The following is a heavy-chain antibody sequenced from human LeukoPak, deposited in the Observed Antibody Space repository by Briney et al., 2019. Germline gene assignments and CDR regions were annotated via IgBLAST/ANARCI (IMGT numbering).Heavy chain of an antibody. Sequence: TLSLTCAVSGGSISRGGYSRSWIRQPPGKGREWVGYIYYSGSTYHNPPLNSRVTISVDTSKNQFSLKLSSVTAVDTPRDYCARGDSSSWFDSWGQEPLVT. J-gene: IGHJ5*01. CDR3: ARGDSSSWFDS. CDR1: GGSISRGGYS. D-gene: IGHD6-13*01. CDR2: IYYSGST. V-gene: IGHV4-30-4*07.